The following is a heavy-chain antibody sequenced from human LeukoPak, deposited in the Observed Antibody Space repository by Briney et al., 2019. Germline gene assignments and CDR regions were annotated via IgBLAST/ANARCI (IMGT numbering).Heavy chain of an antibody. D-gene: IGHD6-13*01. J-gene: IGHJ4*02. Sequence: PSETLSLTCTVSGYSISSGYYWGWIRQPPGKGLEWIGSIYHSGSTYYNPSLKSRITISVDTSKNQFSLKLSSVTAADTAVYYCARVGVAAAGGFDYWGQGTLVTVSS. V-gene: IGHV4-38-2*02. CDR2: IYHSGST. CDR3: ARVGVAAAGGFDY. CDR1: GYSISSGYY.